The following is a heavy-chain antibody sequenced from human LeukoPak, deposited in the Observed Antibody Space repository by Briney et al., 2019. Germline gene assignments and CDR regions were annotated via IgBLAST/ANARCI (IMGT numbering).Heavy chain of an antibody. Sequence: GGSLRLSCAASGFTFSGHPMSWVSQAPGKGLEWVSAISSGGDVKFYADSVKGRLIVSRDQSNNMLSLQMSSLRAEDTALYYCAKHRAPVPGSHPKNPTAYFEDWGQGTLVTVSS. J-gene: IGHJ4*02. V-gene: IGHV3-23*01. D-gene: IGHD6-19*01. CDR3: AKHRAPVPGSHPKNPTAYFED. CDR1: GFTFSGHP. CDR2: ISSGGDVK.